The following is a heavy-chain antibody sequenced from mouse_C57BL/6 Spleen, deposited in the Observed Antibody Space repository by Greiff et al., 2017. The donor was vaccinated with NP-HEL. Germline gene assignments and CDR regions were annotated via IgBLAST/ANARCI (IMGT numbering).Heavy chain of an antibody. Sequence: QVQLQQPGAELVKPGASVKLSCKASGYTFTSYWMHWVKQRPGQGLEWIGMIHPNSGSTNYNEKFKSKATLTVDKSSSTAYMQLSGLTSEDSAVYYCARSAYYSNYEAMDYWGQGTSVTVSS. CDR2: IHPNSGST. CDR1: GYTFTSYW. CDR3: ARSAYYSNYEAMDY. D-gene: IGHD2-5*01. V-gene: IGHV1-64*01. J-gene: IGHJ4*01.